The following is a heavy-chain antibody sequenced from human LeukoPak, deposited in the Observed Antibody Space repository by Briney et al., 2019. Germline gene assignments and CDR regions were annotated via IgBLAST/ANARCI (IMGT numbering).Heavy chain of an antibody. J-gene: IGHJ4*02. D-gene: IGHD5-18*01. V-gene: IGHV4-61*02. CDR1: GGSISSGSYY. CDR3: ARVKDTAMGV. Sequence: PSQTLSLTCTVSGGSISSGSYYWSWIRQPAGKGLEWIGRIYTSGSTNYNPSLKSRVTISVDTSKNQFSLELSSVTAADTAVYYCARVKDTAMGVWGQGTLVTVSS. CDR2: IYTSGST.